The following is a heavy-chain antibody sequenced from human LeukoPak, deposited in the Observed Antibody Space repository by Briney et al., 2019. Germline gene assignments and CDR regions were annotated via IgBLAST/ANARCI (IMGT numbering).Heavy chain of an antibody. CDR3: ARSRSGYDPTFDY. CDR1: GGTSSSYA. V-gene: IGHV1-69*05. Sequence: SVKVSCKXSGGTSSSYAISWVRQAPGQGLEWMGGIIPIFGTANYAQKFQGRVTITTDESTGTAYMELSSLRSEDTAVYYCARSRSGYDPTFDYWGQGTLVTVSS. CDR2: IIPIFGTA. J-gene: IGHJ4*02. D-gene: IGHD5-12*01.